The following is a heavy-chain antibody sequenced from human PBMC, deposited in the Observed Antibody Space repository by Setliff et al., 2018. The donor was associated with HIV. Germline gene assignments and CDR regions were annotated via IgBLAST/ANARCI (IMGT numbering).Heavy chain of an antibody. CDR1: GGSINSDNYY. D-gene: IGHD6-13*01. J-gene: IGHJ4*02. CDR2: VHTSGST. V-gene: IGHV4-61*09. CDR3: ARVRSRYYFLWDFDS. Sequence: PSETLSLTCTVFGGSINSDNYYWTWIRQPAGKGLEWIGHVHTSGSTNYHPSLKSRVTISIDTAKNQFSLKLRSATPTDTALYYCARVRSRYYFLWDFDSLGQGTLVTVSS.